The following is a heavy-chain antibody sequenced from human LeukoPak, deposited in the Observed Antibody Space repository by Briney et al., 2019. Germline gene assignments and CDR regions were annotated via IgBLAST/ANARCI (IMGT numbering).Heavy chain of an antibody. CDR1: GFTFSSYE. D-gene: IGHD4-17*01. CDR2: ISSSGSTI. J-gene: IGHJ4*02. Sequence: GGSLRLSCAASGFTFSSYEMNWVRQAPGKGLEGVSYISSSGSTIYYADSVKGRFTISRDNAKNSLYLQMNSLRAEDTAVYYCARASTVTTVWWGYYFDYWGQGPRSPSPQ. V-gene: IGHV3-48*03. CDR3: ARASTVTTVWWGYYFDY.